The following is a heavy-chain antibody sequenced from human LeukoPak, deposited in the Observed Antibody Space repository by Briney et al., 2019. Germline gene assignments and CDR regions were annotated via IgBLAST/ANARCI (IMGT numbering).Heavy chain of an antibody. V-gene: IGHV4-59*08. D-gene: IGHD4-17*01. CDR3: ARPRWDDYGDLYFDY. Sequence: SETLSLTCTVSGVSISSYYWSWIRQPPGKGLEWIGYIYYSGSTNYNPSLKSRVTISVDTSKNHFSLKLSSVTAADTAVYYCARPRWDDYGDLYFDYWGQGTLVTVSS. J-gene: IGHJ4*02. CDR2: IYYSGST. CDR1: GVSISSYY.